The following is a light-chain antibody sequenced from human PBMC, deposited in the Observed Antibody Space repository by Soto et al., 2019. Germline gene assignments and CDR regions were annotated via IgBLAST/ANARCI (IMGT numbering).Light chain of an antibody. CDR3: LQYGRSPKT. CDR1: QSVISNY. V-gene: IGKV3-20*01. CDR2: GVS. Sequence: EIVLTQSPGTLSLSPGERATLSCRASQSVISNYLAWYQQKPGLAPRLLIYGVSIRATGIPDRFSGSGSGTDFTLTISRLEPEDFAVYYCLQYGRSPKTFGQGTRWIS. J-gene: IGKJ1*01.